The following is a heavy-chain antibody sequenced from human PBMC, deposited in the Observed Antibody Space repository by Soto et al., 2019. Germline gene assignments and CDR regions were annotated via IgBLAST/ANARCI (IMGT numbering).Heavy chain of an antibody. J-gene: IGHJ3*02. CDR2: INPNSGGT. CDR3: VRMVVVVAANTGAFDI. CDR1: GYTFTGYY. V-gene: IGHV1-2*04. Sequence: QVQLVQSGAEVKKPGASVKVSCKASGYTFTGYYMHWVRQAPGQGLEWMGWINPNSGGTNYAQKFQGWVTMTRDTSISTAYMELSRLRSDDTAVYYCVRMVVVVAANTGAFDIWGQGTMVTVSS. D-gene: IGHD2-15*01.